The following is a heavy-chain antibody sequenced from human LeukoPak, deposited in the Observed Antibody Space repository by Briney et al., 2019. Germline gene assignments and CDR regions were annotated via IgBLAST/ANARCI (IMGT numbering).Heavy chain of an antibody. D-gene: IGHD2-2*01. CDR2: INHSGST. J-gene: IGHJ4*02. Sequence: SETLSLTCAVYGGSFSGYYWSWSRQPPGKGLEWMGEINHSGSTNYNPSLKSRVTISVDTSKNQCSLKLSSVTAADTAVYYCARRSGVVVGHSYYFDYWGQGTLVTVSS. V-gene: IGHV4-34*01. CDR3: ARRSGVVVGHSYYFDY. CDR1: GGSFSGYY.